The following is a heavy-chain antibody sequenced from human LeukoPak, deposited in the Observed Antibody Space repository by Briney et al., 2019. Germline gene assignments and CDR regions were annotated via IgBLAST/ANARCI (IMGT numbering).Heavy chain of an antibody. CDR2: GNT. J-gene: IGHJ5*02. Sequence: GNTNYAQKLQGRVTMTTDTSTSTAYMELRSLRSDDTAVYYCARDAYLYSGGWYADWFDPWGQGTLVTVSS. CDR3: ARDAYLYSGGWYADWFDP. V-gene: IGHV1-18*01. D-gene: IGHD6-19*01.